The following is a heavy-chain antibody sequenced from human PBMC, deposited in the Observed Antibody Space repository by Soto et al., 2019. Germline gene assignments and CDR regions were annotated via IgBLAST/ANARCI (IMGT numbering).Heavy chain of an antibody. V-gene: IGHV1-69*13. D-gene: IGHD4-17*01. CDR2: IIPIFGTA. J-gene: IGHJ4*02. CDR3: ARALPDDYGDGYYFDY. CDR1: GGTFSSYA. Sequence: ASVKVSCKASGGTFSSYAISWVRQAPGQGLEWMGGIIPIFGTANYAQKFQGRVTITADESTSTAYMELSSLRSEDTAVYYCARALPDDYGDGYYFDYWGQGTLVTVSS.